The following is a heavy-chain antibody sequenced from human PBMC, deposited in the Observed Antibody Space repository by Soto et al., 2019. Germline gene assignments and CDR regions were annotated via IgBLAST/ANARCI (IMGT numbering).Heavy chain of an antibody. J-gene: IGHJ6*02. Sequence: GGSLRLSCAASGFPFSSYSMNWVRQAPGKGLEWVSYISSSSDTIYYADSVKGRFTISRDNAKNVLYLQMNSLRDEDTAVYYCARDRGVVTIFGWPYGMDVWGQGTTVTVSS. D-gene: IGHD3-3*01. CDR1: GFPFSSYS. CDR3: ARDRGVVTIFGWPYGMDV. CDR2: ISSSSDTI. V-gene: IGHV3-48*02.